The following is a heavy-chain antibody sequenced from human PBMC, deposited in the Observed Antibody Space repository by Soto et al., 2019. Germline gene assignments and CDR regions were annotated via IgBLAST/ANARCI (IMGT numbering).Heavy chain of an antibody. D-gene: IGHD6-13*01. CDR2: IYYSGST. CDR3: ARGAASTLIDY. J-gene: IGHJ4*02. V-gene: IGHV4-39*01. CDR1: GGSISSSSYY. Sequence: SETLSLTCTVSGGSISSSSYYWGWIRQPPGKGLEWIGSIYYSGSTYYNPSLKSRVPISVHTSKNQFSLKLSSVTAADTAVYYCARGAASTLIDYWGQGTLVTVSS.